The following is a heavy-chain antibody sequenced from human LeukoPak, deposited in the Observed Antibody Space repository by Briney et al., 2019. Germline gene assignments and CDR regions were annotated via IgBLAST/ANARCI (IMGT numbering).Heavy chain of an antibody. J-gene: IGHJ1*01. V-gene: IGHV3-7*01. Sequence: GGSLRLSCVAAGFRFGRDWISWVRQAPGKGLEWVACVKQDGTEKNYVVSVWGRFTVSVDNGKNSLYLQMNSLRAEDTSKYYCATLDSTKSVLWGRGTAVIVSS. CDR3: ATLDSTKSVL. D-gene: IGHD2-2*01. CDR2: VKQDGTEK. CDR1: GFRFGRDW.